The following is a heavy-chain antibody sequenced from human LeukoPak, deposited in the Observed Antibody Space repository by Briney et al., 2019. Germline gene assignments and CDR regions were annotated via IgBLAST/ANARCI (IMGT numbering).Heavy chain of an antibody. D-gene: IGHD2-2*01. CDR3: ARSILVVPVASHLNYGVDV. CDR2: INAGNGNT. J-gene: IGHJ6*02. CDR1: GYTFSKDA. V-gene: IGHV1-3*01. Sequence: ASVKVSCKASGYTFSKDAIHWVRQAPGQRLEWMGWINAGNGNTRYSQKFQGGVTITRDTSTSTAYMELSSLRSEDTAVYYCARSILVVPVASHLNYGVDVWGQGTTVTVSS.